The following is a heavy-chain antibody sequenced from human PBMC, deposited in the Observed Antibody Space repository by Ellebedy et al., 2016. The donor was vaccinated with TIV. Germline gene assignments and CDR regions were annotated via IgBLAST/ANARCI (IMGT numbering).Heavy chain of an antibody. CDR2: ITGSGVST. V-gene: IGHV3-23*01. CDR1: AFTFSRYA. D-gene: IGHD3-10*01. J-gene: IGHJ6*02. CDR3: AKDYVSGSYYYYYRGMDV. Sequence: GESLKISXAASAFTFSRYAMSWVRQAPGKGLEWVSAITGSGVSTYYADSAKGRFTISRDNSKNTLYLQMNSLRAEDTAVYYCAKDYVSGSYYYYYRGMDVWGQGTTVTVSS.